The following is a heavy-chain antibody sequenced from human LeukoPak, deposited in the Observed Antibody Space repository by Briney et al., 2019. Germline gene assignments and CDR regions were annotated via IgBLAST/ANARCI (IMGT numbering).Heavy chain of an antibody. CDR3: AKAPYFGGWYLDY. CDR2: IRYDGSNK. D-gene: IGHD6-19*01. J-gene: IGHJ4*02. Sequence: PWGSLRLSCAASGFTFSSYGIHWVRQVPGKGLEWVAFIRYDGSNKYYADSVKGRFTISRDNSKNTLYLQMNSLRAEDTAVYYCAKAPYFGGWYLDYWGQGILVTVSS. V-gene: IGHV3-30*02. CDR1: GFTFSSYG.